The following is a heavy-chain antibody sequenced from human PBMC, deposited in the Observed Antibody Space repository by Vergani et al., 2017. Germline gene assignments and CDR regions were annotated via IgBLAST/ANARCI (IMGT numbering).Heavy chain of an antibody. Sequence: QVQLQESGPGLVKPSETLSLTCTVSGGSISSYYWSWIRQPPGKGLEWIGYIYYRGSTNYNPSLKSRVTISVDTSKNQFSLKLSSVTAADTAVYYCARAGYSSGWYRFDYWGQGTLVTVSS. CDR1: GGSISSYY. J-gene: IGHJ4*02. CDR2: IYYRGST. V-gene: IGHV4-59*08. D-gene: IGHD6-19*01. CDR3: ARAGYSSGWYRFDY.